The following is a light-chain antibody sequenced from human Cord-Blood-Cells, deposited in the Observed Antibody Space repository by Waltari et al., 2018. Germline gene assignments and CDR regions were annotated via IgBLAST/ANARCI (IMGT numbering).Light chain of an antibody. CDR1: SSNIGSHY. J-gene: IGLJ3*02. Sequence: QSVLTQPPSASGTPGQRVTISCSGSSSNIGSHYLYWYQQLPGTAPKLLIYRNNQRPSGVPDRFSGSKSGTSASLAISGLRSEDEADYYCAAWDDSLSGRVFGGGTKLTVL. CDR2: RNN. CDR3: AAWDDSLSGRV. V-gene: IGLV1-47*01.